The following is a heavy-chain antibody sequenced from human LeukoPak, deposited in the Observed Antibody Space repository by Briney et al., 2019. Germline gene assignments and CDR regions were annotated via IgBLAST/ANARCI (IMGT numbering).Heavy chain of an antibody. J-gene: IGHJ4*02. CDR2: IYYSGST. Sequence: SETLSLTCTVSGGSISSSSSYWGWIRQPPGKRLEGIGSIYYSGSTFYNPSLKSRVTMSVDTSKNQFSLKLTSVTAADTAVYYCARGLYYSATYGFFDHWGQGSLVTVSS. CDR1: GGSISSSSSY. D-gene: IGHD3-22*01. V-gene: IGHV4-39*01. CDR3: ARGLYYSATYGFFDH.